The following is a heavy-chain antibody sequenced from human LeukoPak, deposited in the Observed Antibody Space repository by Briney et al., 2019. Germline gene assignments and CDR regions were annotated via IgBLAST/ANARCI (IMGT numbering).Heavy chain of an antibody. J-gene: IGHJ3*02. Sequence: SETLSLTCTVSGASISSSYWSWIRQPPGKRLQWIGYIYYNGNTNSNPSLKSRVTISADTSKNRFSLKLSSVTAADTAIYYCVRGNYDNRGYSNAFDIWGQGTMVTVSS. CDR2: IYYNGNT. V-gene: IGHV4-59*01. D-gene: IGHD3-22*01. CDR3: VRGNYDNRGYSNAFDI. CDR1: GASISSSY.